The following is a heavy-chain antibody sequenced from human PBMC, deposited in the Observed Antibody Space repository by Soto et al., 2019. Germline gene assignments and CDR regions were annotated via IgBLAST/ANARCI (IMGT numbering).Heavy chain of an antibody. CDR2: IIPILDIA. CDR1: GGTFISYT. D-gene: IGHD6-19*01. Sequence: QVQLVQSGAEVKKPGSSVKVSCKASGGTFISYTISWVRQAPGQGLAWMGRIIPILDIANYAQKFQGRVPITADKSTSTAYMELSSLRSEYTAVYYCARDPGSGGYLDRKYWYFYLWGRRTLVPDSS. V-gene: IGHV1-69*08. CDR3: ARDPGSGGYLDRKYWYFYL. J-gene: IGHJ2*01.